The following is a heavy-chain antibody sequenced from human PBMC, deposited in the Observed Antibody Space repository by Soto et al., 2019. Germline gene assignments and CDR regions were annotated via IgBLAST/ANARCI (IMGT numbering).Heavy chain of an antibody. Sequence: QITVKESGLTLVKPTETLTLTCTFSGFSLSSIGMGVGWIRQPPGKALEWLALIYWDDDKRYSPSLHSRLTITKDPSKNQVDLTITNMDPVDTATYYCARRTRGVYDLDRLWEKFDYWGQGALVTVSS. CDR3: ARRTRGVYDLDRLWEKFDY. CDR2: IYWDDDK. V-gene: IGHV2-5*02. CDR1: GFSLSSIGMG. D-gene: IGHD5-12*01. J-gene: IGHJ4*02.